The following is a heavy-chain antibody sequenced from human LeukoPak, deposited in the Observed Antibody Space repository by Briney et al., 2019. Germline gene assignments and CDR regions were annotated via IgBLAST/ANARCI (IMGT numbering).Heavy chain of an antibody. J-gene: IGHJ6*02. V-gene: IGHV1-18*01. CDR3: ARDESWYGPHYYYGMDV. D-gene: IGHD6-13*01. Sequence: ASETVSCTASGGTFSSYAISWVRQAPGQGLEWMGWISAYNGNTNYAQKLQGRVTMTTDTSTSTAYMELRSLRSDDTAVYYCARDESWYGPHYYYGMDVWGQGTTVTVSS. CDR2: ISAYNGNT. CDR1: GGTFSSYA.